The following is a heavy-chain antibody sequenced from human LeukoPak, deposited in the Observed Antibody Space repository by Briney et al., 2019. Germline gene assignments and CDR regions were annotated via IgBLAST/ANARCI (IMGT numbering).Heavy chain of an antibody. J-gene: IGHJ4*02. CDR2: INTNTGNP. CDR1: GYTFTSYA. V-gene: IGHV7-4-1*02. CDR3: ARLWFVELFYYFDY. Sequence: ASVKVSCKASGYTFTSYAMNWVRQAPGQWLEWMGWINTNTGNPTYAQGFTGRFVFSLDTSVSTAYLQISSPKAEDTAVYYCARLWFVELFYYFDYWGQGTLVTVSS. D-gene: IGHD3-10*01.